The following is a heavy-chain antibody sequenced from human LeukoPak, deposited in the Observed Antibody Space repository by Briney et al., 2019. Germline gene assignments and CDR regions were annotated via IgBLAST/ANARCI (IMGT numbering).Heavy chain of an antibody. D-gene: IGHD3-10*01. V-gene: IGHV1-3*01. Sequence: ASVKVSCKASGYTFTSYGMHWMRHAPGQRLEWMGWINAGNGDTKYSQKFQGRITISRDTSETTVYLELSSLRSEDTAVYYCARPHDGSGGSIDFWGQGTLVTASS. CDR1: GYTFTSYG. CDR2: INAGNGDT. J-gene: IGHJ4*02. CDR3: ARPHDGSGGSIDF.